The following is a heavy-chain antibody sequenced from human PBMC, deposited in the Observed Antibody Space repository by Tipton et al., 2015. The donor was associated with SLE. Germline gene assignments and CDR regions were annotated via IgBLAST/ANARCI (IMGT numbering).Heavy chain of an antibody. V-gene: IGHV3-11*04. J-gene: IGHJ4*02. CDR1: GFTFSDYY. CDR2: ISSSGSTI. Sequence: SLRLSCAASGFTFSDYYMGWIRQAPGKGLEWVSYISSSGSTIYYADSVKGRFTISRDNAKNSLYLQMNSLRAEDTAVYYCARGAYYDYIWGSYRHGDYWGQGTLVTVSS. D-gene: IGHD3-16*02. CDR3: ARGAYYDYIWGSYRHGDY.